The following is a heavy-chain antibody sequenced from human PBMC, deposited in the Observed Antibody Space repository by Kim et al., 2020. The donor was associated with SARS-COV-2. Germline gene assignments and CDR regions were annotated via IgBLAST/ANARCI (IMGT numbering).Heavy chain of an antibody. Sequence: AQNCQGRVTITADESTSTAYMELSSLRSEDTAVYYCAYSAAAGPSNWFDPWGQGTLVTVSS. V-gene: IGHV1-69*01. J-gene: IGHJ5*02. CDR3: AYSAAAGPSNWFDP. D-gene: IGHD6-13*01.